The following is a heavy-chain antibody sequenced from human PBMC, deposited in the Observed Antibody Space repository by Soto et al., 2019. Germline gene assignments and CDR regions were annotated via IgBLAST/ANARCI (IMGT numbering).Heavy chain of an antibody. D-gene: IGHD3-10*01. Sequence: PSETLSLTCAVYGGSFSGYYWSWICQPPGKGLEWIGEINHSGSTNYNPSLKSRVTISVDTSKNQFSLKLSSVTAADTAVYYCRVGSGSYYRYMDVWGKGTTVTVSS. CDR2: INHSGST. V-gene: IGHV4-34*01. CDR1: GGSFSGYY. J-gene: IGHJ6*03. CDR3: RVGSGSYYRYMDV.